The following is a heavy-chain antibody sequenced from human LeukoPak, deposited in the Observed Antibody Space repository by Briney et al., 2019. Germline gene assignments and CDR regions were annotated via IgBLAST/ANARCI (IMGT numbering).Heavy chain of an antibody. CDR3: ARGPHRFTIFGVVNQGDFDY. V-gene: IGHV1-2*04. Sequence: ASVKVSCKASGYTFTGYYMHWVRQAPGQGLEWMGWINPNSGGTNYAQKFQGWVTMTRDTSISTAYMELSSLRSEDTAVYYCARGPHRFTIFGVVNQGDFDYWGQGTLVTVSS. D-gene: IGHD3-3*01. CDR1: GYTFTGYY. J-gene: IGHJ4*02. CDR2: INPNSGGT.